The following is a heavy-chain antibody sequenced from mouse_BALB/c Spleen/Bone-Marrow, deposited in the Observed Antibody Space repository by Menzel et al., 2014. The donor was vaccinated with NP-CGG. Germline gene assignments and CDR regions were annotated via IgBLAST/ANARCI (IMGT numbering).Heavy chain of an antibody. CDR3: ARSGYDEGLAY. J-gene: IGHJ3*01. D-gene: IGHD2-2*01. CDR2: IHPSDSET. CDR1: DYSFNSYW. Sequence: VQLQQSGAEVVRPGGSVKLSCKASDYSFNSYWMNWVKQRPGQGLEWIGMIHPSDSETRLNQKFKDKATLTVDKSSSTAYMQLSSPTSEDSGVYYCARSGYDEGLAYWGQGTVVTVSA. V-gene: IGHV1-61*01.